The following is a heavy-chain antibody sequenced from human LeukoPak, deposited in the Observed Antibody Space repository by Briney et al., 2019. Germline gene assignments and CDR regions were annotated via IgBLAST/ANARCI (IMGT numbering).Heavy chain of an antibody. J-gene: IGHJ5*02. Sequence: SETLSLTCAVYGGSFSGYYWSWIRQPPGKGLEWIGEINHSGSTNYNPSLKSRVTISVDTSKNQFSLKLSSVTAADTAVYYCARSRHCSSTSCYGHNWFDPWGQGTLVTVSS. V-gene: IGHV4-34*01. CDR3: ARSRHCSSTSCYGHNWFDP. CDR1: GGSFSGYY. CDR2: INHSGST. D-gene: IGHD2-2*01.